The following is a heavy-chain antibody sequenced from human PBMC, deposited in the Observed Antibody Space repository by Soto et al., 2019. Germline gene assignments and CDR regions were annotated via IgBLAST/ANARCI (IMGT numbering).Heavy chain of an antibody. Sequence: PSETLSLTXAVYGGSFSGYYWSWIRQPPGKGLEWIGEINHSGSTNYNPSLKSRVTISVDTSKNQFSLKLSSVTAADTAVYYCARQRIITMVRGVTLYYYYYGMDVWGQGTTVTVSS. J-gene: IGHJ6*02. CDR3: ARQRIITMVRGVTLYYYYYGMDV. CDR2: INHSGST. V-gene: IGHV4-34*01. D-gene: IGHD3-10*01. CDR1: GGSFSGYY.